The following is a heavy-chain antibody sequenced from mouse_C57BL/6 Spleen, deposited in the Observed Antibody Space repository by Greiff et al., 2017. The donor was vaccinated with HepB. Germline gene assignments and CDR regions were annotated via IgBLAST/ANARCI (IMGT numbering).Heavy chain of an antibody. CDR1: GYTFTSYW. CDR2: IYPGSGST. CDR3: ARRGYDGFYFDY. D-gene: IGHD2-2*01. J-gene: IGHJ2*01. Sequence: VQLQQPGAELVKPGASVKMSCKASGYTFTSYWITWVKQRPGQGLEWIGDIYPGSGSTNYNEKFKSKATLTVDTSSSTAYMQLSSLTSEDSAVYYCARRGYDGFYFDYWGQGTTLTVSS. V-gene: IGHV1-55*01.